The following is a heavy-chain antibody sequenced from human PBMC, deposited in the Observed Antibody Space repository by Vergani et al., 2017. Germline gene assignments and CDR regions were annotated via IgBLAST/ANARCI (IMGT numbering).Heavy chain of an antibody. CDR1: GFIVSSNY. CDR2: IYSGGST. J-gene: IGHJ4*02. Sequence: EVQLVESGGGLVQPGGSLRLSCATSGFIVSSNYMNWVRQAPGKGLEWVSVIYSGGSTYYADSVKGRFTISRDNAKNSLFLQMNSLRPEDTALYYCARDPTARRDGYIQYFDYWGRGTLVTVSS. V-gene: IGHV3-66*01. D-gene: IGHD5-24*01. CDR3: ARDPTARRDGYIQYFDY.